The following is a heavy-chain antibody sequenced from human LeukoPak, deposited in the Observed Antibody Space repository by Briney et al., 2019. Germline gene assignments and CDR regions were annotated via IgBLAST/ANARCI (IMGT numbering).Heavy chain of an antibody. Sequence: GQSLKISCKGSGYSFTNYWIGWVRQMPGKGLEWMGIIYPGDSDTKYSPSFQGQVTISADKSISTAYLQWNSLKASDTAMYYCARLVAPRPVDYWGQGTLVTVSS. V-gene: IGHV5-51*01. CDR2: IYPGDSDT. D-gene: IGHD6-6*01. J-gene: IGHJ4*02. CDR1: GYSFTNYW. CDR3: ARLVAPRPVDY.